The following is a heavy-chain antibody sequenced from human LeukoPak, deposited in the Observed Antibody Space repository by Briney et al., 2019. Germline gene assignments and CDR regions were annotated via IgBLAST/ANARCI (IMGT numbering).Heavy chain of an antibody. CDR1: GYTFTSYG. CDR3: TYTRQQLVWRFDP. D-gene: IGHD6-13*01. CDR2: ISAYNGNT. V-gene: IGHV1-18*01. Sequence: GASVKVSCKASGYTFTSYGISWVRQAPGQGLGWVGWISAYNGNTNYAQKLQGRVTMTTDTSTCTAYMELRSLRSDDTAVYYCTYTRQQLVWRFDPWGQGTLVTVSS. J-gene: IGHJ5*02.